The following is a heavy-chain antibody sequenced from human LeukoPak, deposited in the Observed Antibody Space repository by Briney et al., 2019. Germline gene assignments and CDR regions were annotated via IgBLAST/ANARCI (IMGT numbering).Heavy chain of an antibody. CDR1: GYTFTSYY. V-gene: IGHV1-46*01. J-gene: IGHJ4*02. CDR3: ARGYDFGQWLLKDFDY. Sequence: ASVKVSCKASGYTFTSYYMHWVRQAPGQGLEWMGIINPSGGSTSYAQKFQGRVTMTRDTSTSTVYMELSSLGSEDTAVYYCARGYDFGQWLLKDFDYWGQGTLVTVSS. CDR2: INPSGGST. D-gene: IGHD6-19*01.